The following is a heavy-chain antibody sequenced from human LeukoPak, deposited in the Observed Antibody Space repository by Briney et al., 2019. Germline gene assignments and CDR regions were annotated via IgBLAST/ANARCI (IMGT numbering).Heavy chain of an antibody. J-gene: IGHJ5*02. V-gene: IGHV4-4*07. CDR3: ARAKYSYCSGGSCYSNWFDP. CDR2: IYTSGST. D-gene: IGHD2-15*01. CDR1: GGSISSYY. Sequence: SETLSLTCTVSGGSISSYYWSWIRQPAGKGLEWIGRIYTSGSTNYNPSLKSRVTISVDTSKNQFSLKLSSVTAADTAVYYCARAKYSYCSGGSCYSNWFDPWGQGTLVTVSS.